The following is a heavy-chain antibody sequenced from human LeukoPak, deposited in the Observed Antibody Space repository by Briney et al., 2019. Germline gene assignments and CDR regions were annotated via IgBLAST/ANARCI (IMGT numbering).Heavy chain of an antibody. CDR3: SRGGWPTAGTPRMDV. J-gene: IGHJ6*02. D-gene: IGHD6-13*01. Sequence: GRSLRLSCAASGFTFSSYAMHWVRQAPGKGLEWVAIIYYDGKNKYYADSAKGRFTISRDNPKNTAYLQMNSLSGDDSGVYYCSRGGWPTAGTPRMDVWGQGTTVIVSS. CDR2: IYYDGKNK. CDR1: GFTFSSYA. V-gene: IGHV3-30*14.